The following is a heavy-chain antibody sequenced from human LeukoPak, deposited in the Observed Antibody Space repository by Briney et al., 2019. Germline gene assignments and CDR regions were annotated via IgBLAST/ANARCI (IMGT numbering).Heavy chain of an antibody. CDR1: GFTFSNYS. CDR2: INQDGSKK. J-gene: IGHJ4*02. V-gene: IGHV3-7*01. Sequence: PGGSLRLSCAASGFTFSNYSMNWVRQAPGKGLEWVANINQDGSKKFYVYSVKGRITISRDNGNNSLDLQKKSPRAEDTGVYFCARGKTLPFWGQGTLVTVSS. CDR3: ARGKTLPF.